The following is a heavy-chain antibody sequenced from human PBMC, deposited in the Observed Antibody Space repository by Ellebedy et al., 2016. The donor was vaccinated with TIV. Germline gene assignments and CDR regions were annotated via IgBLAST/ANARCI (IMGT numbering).Heavy chain of an antibody. J-gene: IGHJ6*02. CDR2: TSEDEGDK. D-gene: IGHD6-13*01. CDR1: GFIFSSYG. CDR3: AKDLRDRSSRYTSSWYLYYGMDV. V-gene: IGHV3-30*18. Sequence: PGGSLRLSCAASGFIFSSYGMHWVRQAPGKGLEWVAVTSEDEGDKNYADSVKGRFTISRDNSKNTLYLQMNSLRTEDTAVYYCAKDLRDRSSRYTSSWYLYYGMDVWGQGTTVTVSS.